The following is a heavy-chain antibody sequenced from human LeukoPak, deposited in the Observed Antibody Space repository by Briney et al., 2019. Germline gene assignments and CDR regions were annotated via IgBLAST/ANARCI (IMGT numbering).Heavy chain of an antibody. CDR3: ASTYRHYSYYMDV. CDR1: GGPISSYY. CDR2: IYYSGST. Sequence: PSETLSLTCTVSGGPISSYYWRWIRQPPGKGLVWIGYIYYSGSTNYNPSLKSRVTISVDTSKNQFSLKLSSVTAADTAVYYCASTYRHYSYYMDVWGKGTTVTVSS. J-gene: IGHJ6*03. D-gene: IGHD4-11*01. V-gene: IGHV4-59*01.